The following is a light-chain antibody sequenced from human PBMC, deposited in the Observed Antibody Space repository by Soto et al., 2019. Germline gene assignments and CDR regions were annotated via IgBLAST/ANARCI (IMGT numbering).Light chain of an antibody. J-gene: IGLJ2*01. V-gene: IGLV7-46*01. CDR1: TGAVTSGHY. CDR3: LLSYVGARV. CDR2: DTT. Sequence: QAVVTQEPSLTVSPGGTVILTCGSSTGAVTSGHYPYWFQQKPGQAPRTLIYDTTNKNSWTPARFSGSLLGGQAALTLSGAQPEDEADYYCLLSYVGARVFGGGTKVTVL.